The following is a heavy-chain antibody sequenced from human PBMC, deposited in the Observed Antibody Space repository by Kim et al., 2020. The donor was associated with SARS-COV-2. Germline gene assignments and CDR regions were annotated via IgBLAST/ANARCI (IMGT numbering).Heavy chain of an antibody. D-gene: IGHD3-10*01. V-gene: IGHV1-46*01. CDR3: ARDNGGSGSSWFDP. Sequence: EQQFQGRVTMTRDKSTSTVYMELSSLRSEDTAVYYCARDNGGSGSSWFDPWGQGTLVTVSS. J-gene: IGHJ5*02.